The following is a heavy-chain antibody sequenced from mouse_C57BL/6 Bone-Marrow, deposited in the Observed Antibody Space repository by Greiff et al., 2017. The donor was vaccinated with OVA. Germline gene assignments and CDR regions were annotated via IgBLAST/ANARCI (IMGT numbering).Heavy chain of an antibody. V-gene: IGHV1-64*01. D-gene: IGHD2-2*01. CDR3: ARVTTGAYSIDY. CDR2: IRPNSGST. J-gene: IGHJ2*01. Sequence: VQLQQPGAELVKPGASVKLSCKASGYTFTSYWMHWVKQRPGQGLEWVGMIRPNSGSTNYNEKVKSKSTLTVDKAYRTASMQLSSLTAEDSAVSYCARVTTGAYSIDYWGQGTTLTVSS. CDR1: GYTFTSYW.